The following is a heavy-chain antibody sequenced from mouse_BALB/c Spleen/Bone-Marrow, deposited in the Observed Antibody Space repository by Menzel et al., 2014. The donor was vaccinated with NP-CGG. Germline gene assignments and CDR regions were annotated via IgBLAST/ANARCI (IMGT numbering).Heavy chain of an antibody. J-gene: IGHJ4*01. CDR3: ARYDYVMDY. CDR1: GYTFTNFW. D-gene: IGHD2-3*01. V-gene: IGHV1S41*01. Sequence: DLVKPGASVKLSCKASGYTFTNFWINWIKQRPGQGLEWIGRIAPGTGTTYYNEMFKGKATLTVDTSSSTAYIQLSSLSSEDSAVYSCARYDYVMDYWGQGTSVTVSS. CDR2: IAPGTGTT.